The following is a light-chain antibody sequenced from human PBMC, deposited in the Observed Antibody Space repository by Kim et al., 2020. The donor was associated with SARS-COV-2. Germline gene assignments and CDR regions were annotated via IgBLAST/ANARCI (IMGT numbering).Light chain of an antibody. J-gene: IGKJ4*02. V-gene: IGKV1-17*02. CDR2: DAS. CDR1: EDIRKS. Sequence: QMTQSPPSLSASVGDGITITCRAAEDIRKSVVWYQQKPVKAPTRLVFDASTLDIGVPPRFSGSGSGTQFALTINNVQPEDSATYFCLQHSLYPLTFGGGTKVDIK. CDR3: LQHSLYPLT.